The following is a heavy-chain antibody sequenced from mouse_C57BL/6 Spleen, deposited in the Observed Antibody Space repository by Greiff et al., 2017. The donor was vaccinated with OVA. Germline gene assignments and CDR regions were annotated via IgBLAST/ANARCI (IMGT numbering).Heavy chain of an antibody. V-gene: IGHV1-69*01. CDR1: GYTFTSYW. J-gene: IGHJ2*01. Sequence: QVQLQQPGAELVMPGASVQLSCKASGYTFTSYWMHWVKQRPGQGLEWIGEIAPSDSYTKYNQKFKGKSTLTVDKSSSTAYMQLSSLTSEDSAVYYCARRGKLVHFDYWGQGTTLTVSS. CDR2: IAPSDSYT. CDR3: ARRGKLVHFDY. D-gene: IGHD4-1*01.